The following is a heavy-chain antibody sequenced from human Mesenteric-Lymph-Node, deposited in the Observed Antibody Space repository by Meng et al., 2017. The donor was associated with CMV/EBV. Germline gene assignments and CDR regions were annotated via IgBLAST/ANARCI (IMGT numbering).Heavy chain of an antibody. CDR2: ISCYSGNT. D-gene: IGHD3-10*01. Sequence: ASVKVSCKASGYSFDTYGICWVRLAPGQGPEWMGWISCYSGNTNYTQKFQGRVTLTREISTRTAYMELSSLRSDDTAVYYCARGRMRFGEHTDAMDVWGRGTTVTVSS. J-gene: IGHJ6*01. CDR3: ARGRMRFGEHTDAMDV. CDR1: GYSFDTYG. V-gene: IGHV1-18*01.